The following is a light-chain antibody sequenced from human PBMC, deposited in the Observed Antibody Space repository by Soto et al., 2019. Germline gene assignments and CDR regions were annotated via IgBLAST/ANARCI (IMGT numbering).Light chain of an antibody. J-gene: IGLJ2*01. CDR2: EVS. V-gene: IGLV2-14*01. CDR1: SSDIGGYNY. Sequence: QSALTQPASVSGSPGQSITIFCSGTSSDIGGYNYVSWYQHHPGKAPKLIIYEVSYRPSGVSNRFSGSKSGNTASLTISGLQAEDEADYWCSSYTTTNTLQLVFGGGTKLTVL. CDR3: SSYTTTNTLQLV.